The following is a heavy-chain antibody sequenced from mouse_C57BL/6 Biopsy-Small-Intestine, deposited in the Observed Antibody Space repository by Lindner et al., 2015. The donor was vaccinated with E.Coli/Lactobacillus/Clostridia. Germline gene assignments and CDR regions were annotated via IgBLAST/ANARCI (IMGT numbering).Heavy chain of an antibody. CDR3: ARGMQGYYYDSSGYPGDAFDI. CDR1: GYTFTGYY. V-gene: IGHV1-53*01. Sequence: SVKVSCKASGYTFTGYYMHWVRQAPGQGLEWMGWINPNSGGTNYAQKFQGRVTMTRDTSISTAYMELSRLRSDDTAVYYCARGMQGYYYDSSGYPGDAFDIWGQETMVTVSS. D-gene: IGHD1-1*01. J-gene: IGHJ3*01. CDR2: INPNSGGT.